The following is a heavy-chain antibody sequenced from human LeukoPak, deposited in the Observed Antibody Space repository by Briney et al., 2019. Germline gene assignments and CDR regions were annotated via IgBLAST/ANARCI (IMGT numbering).Heavy chain of an antibody. CDR3: ARGRQHAARPNAWVKAEFDP. Sequence: GASVKVSCKASGYTFTSYDINWVRQATGQGLEWMGWMNPNSGNTGYAQKFQGRVTMTRNTSISTAYMELSSLRSEDTAVYYCARGRQHAARPNAWVKAEFDPWGQGTLVTVSS. CDR1: GYTFTSYD. V-gene: IGHV1-8*01. D-gene: IGHD6-6*01. CDR2: MNPNSGNT. J-gene: IGHJ5*02.